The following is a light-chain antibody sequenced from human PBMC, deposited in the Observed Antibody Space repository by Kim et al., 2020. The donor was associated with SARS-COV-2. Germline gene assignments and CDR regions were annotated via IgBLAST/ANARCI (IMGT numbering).Light chain of an antibody. CDR1: SRRSYY. CDR3: NSRDNNDNVL. Sequence: ALRQTVRITFQGESRRSYYTTWFQQKPEQAPRVVVYGKNNRPSGIPARFSGSSSGNTASLTITGTQTGDEADYYCNSRDNNDNVLFGGGTQLTVL. J-gene: IGLJ2*01. CDR2: GKN. V-gene: IGLV3-19*01.